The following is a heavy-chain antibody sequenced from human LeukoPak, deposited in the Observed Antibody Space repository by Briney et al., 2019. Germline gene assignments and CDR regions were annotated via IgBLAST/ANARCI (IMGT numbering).Heavy chain of an antibody. J-gene: IGHJ4*02. D-gene: IGHD6-13*01. CDR2: ITWNSEST. CDR3: AKEIKAVGMRGLLDS. Sequence: GGSLRLSCAASGFTFNDYALHWVRQAPGKGLEWVSGITWNSESTDYADSVKGRFTISRDDSKNSLFLQMNSLRAEDTALYYCAKEIKAVGMRGLLDSWGQGTRVTVSS. CDR1: GFTFNDYA. V-gene: IGHV3-9*01.